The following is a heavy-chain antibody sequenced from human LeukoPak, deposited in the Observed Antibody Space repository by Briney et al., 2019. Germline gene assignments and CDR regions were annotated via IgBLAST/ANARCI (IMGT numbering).Heavy chain of an antibody. CDR1: GGSISSYY. V-gene: IGHV4-59*01. Sequence: SETLSLTCTVSGGSISSYYWSWIRQPPGKGLEWIGYIYYSGSTNYNPSLKSRVTISVDTSKNQFSLKLSSVTAADTAVYYCARDECSSSWYQHWGQGTLVTVSS. CDR3: ARDECSSSWYQH. CDR2: IYYSGST. J-gene: IGHJ4*02. D-gene: IGHD6-13*01.